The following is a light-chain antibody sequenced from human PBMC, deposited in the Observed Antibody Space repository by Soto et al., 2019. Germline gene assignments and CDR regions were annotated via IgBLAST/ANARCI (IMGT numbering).Light chain of an antibody. CDR2: SNN. Sequence: QSVLTQPPSASGTPGQRVTISCSGSSSNIGSNTVNWYQQLPGTAPKLLIYSNNQRPSGVTDRFSGSKSGTSASLAKSGLQSEDEADYYCAAWDDSLNGLDVIFGGGTNLTVL. CDR1: SSNIGSNT. CDR3: AAWDDSLNGLDVI. V-gene: IGLV1-44*01. J-gene: IGLJ2*01.